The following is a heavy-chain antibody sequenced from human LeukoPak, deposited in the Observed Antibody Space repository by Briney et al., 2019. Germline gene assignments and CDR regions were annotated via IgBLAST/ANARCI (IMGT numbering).Heavy chain of an antibody. CDR2: IWYDGSNK. V-gene: IGHV3-33*01. CDR1: GFTFSSYG. D-gene: IGHD5-18*01. J-gene: IGHJ3*02. CDR3: ARGYSYGDAFDI. Sequence: GGSLRLSCAASGFTFSSYGMRWVRQAPGKGLEWVAVIWYDGSNKYYADSVKGRFTISRDNSKNTLYLQMNSMRAEDTAVYYCARGYSYGDAFDIWGQGTMVTVSS.